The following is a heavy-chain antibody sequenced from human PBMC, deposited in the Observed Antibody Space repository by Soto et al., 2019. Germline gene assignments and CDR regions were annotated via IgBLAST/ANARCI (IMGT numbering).Heavy chain of an antibody. Sequence: QVQLVESGGGVVQPGRSLRLSCAASGFTFSNYGMHWVRQAPGKGLEWVALIWYDGSNTYYADSVKGRFTISRDNSKNTLSLKRNSLKAEDTPVYYWARVFDGSDASCEPGDPFVTWGQGTMVTAPS. CDR1: GFTFSNYG. V-gene: IGHV3-33*01. CDR2: IWYDGSNT. D-gene: IGHD2-15*01. J-gene: IGHJ3*02. CDR3: ARVFDGSDASCEPGDPFVT.